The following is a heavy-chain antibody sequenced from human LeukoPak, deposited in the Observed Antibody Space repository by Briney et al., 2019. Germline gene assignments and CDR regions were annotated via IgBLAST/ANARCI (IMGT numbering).Heavy chain of an antibody. V-gene: IGHV1-69*01. J-gene: IGHJ4*02. CDR3: ARAYSGYDFFDY. CDR1: GGTFSRYA. Sequence: SVKVSCKASGGTFSRYAISWVRLAPGQGLEWMGGIIPIFGTANYAQKFQGRVTITADESTSTAYMEVSSLRSEDTAVYYCARAYSGYDFFDYWGQGILVTVSS. D-gene: IGHD5-12*01. CDR2: IIPIFGTA.